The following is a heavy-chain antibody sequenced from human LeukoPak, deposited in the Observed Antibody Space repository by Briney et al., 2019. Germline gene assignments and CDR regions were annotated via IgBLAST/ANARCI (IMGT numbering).Heavy chain of an antibody. CDR3: AKGSAFYYYYYYGMDV. Sequence: GGSLRLSCAASGFTFSGYGMHWVRQAPGKGLEWVAVISYDGSNKYYADSVKGRFTISRDNSKNTLYLQMNSLRAEDTAVYYCAKGSAFYYYYYYGMDVWGQGTTVTVSS. CDR2: ISYDGSNK. J-gene: IGHJ6*02. V-gene: IGHV3-30*18. CDR1: GFTFSGYG. D-gene: IGHD2/OR15-2a*01.